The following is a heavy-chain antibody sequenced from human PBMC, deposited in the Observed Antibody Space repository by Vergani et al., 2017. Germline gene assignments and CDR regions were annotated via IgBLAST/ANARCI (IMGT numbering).Heavy chain of an antibody. D-gene: IGHD6-13*01. J-gene: IGHJ4*02. V-gene: IGHV3-30*03. Sequence: QVHLVESGGGVVQPGRSLRLSCVVSGFTSSYYGMHWVRQAPGKGLEWVAVISYDGTQKYYADSVKGRFTISRDNSKSTLYLQMNSLRTEDTAVYYCTTDIWTSAGRDYWGQGTLVTVSS. CDR2: ISYDGTQK. CDR3: TTDIWTSAGRDY. CDR1: GFTSSYYG.